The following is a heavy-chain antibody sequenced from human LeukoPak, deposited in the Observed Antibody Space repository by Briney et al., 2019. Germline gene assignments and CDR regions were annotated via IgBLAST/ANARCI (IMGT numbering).Heavy chain of an antibody. CDR3: ARESRPVGMDV. CDR2: MNPNSGNT. J-gene: IGHJ6*04. CDR1: GYTFTSNY. Sequence: ASAKVSCKAFGYTFTSNYMHWVRQATGQGLEWMGWMNPNSGNTGYAQKFQGRVTMTRNTSISTAYMELSSLRSEDTAVYYCARESRPVGMDVWGKGTTVTISS. V-gene: IGHV1-8*02.